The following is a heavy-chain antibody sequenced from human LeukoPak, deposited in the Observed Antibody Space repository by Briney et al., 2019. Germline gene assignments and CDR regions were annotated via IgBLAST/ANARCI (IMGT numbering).Heavy chain of an antibody. Sequence: GSLRLSCAAAGFTFSSYGMHWVRQAPGKGVEGVAVIWYDGSNKYYADSVKGRFTISRGNCKNTLYLQMNSLRAEDTAVYYCARDQGYDSSGPDYWGQGTLVTVSS. D-gene: IGHD3-22*01. J-gene: IGHJ4*02. CDR3: ARDQGYDSSGPDY. CDR2: IWYDGSNK. V-gene: IGHV3-33*01. CDR1: GFTFSSYG.